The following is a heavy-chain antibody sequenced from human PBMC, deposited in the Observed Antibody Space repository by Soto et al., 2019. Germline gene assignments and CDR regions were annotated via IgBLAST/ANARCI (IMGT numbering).Heavy chain of an antibody. CDR1: GFNTRFYS. V-gene: IGHV3-23*01. D-gene: IGHD1-1*01. CDR3: SKSEMSTIRNSFDP. J-gene: IGHJ5*02. CDR2: LSRSGGAT. Sequence: EVQLLESGGGLVQPGGSLTLSCSASGFNTRFYSMSWVRQTPGKGLEWVAALSRSGGATYYADSVRGRFTISRDASKDTLFLQMSNLRAEDTAMYYCSKSEMSTIRNSFDPWGQGTLVTVSS.